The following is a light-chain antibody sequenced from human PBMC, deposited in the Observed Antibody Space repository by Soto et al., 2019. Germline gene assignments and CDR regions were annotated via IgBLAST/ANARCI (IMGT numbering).Light chain of an antibody. CDR2: AAS. V-gene: IGKV1-39*01. J-gene: IGKJ3*01. CDR1: QSISNQ. Sequence: DIQMTQSPSSLSASVGDRVTITCRAGQSISNQLNWYQQKPGKAPKLLIYAASSLQSGVPSSFSGSGSGTDFTLTISSLQAEDFATYYCQQSYSAPFTFGPGTKVDIK. CDR3: QQSYSAPFT.